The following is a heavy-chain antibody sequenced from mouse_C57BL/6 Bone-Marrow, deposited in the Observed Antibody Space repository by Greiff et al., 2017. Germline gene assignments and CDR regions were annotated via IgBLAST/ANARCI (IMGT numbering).Heavy chain of an antibody. V-gene: IGHV1-55*01. D-gene: IGHD1-1*01. CDR3: AFYYCGNFYFDY. CDR2: IYPGSGST. Sequence: QVQLQQPGAELVKPGASVKMSCKASGYTFTSYWITWVKQRPGQGLEWIGDIYPGSGSTNYNEKFKSKATLTVDTSSSTAYMQLSSLTSEDSAVYYCAFYYCGNFYFDYWGQGTTLTVSS. J-gene: IGHJ2*01. CDR1: GYTFTSYW.